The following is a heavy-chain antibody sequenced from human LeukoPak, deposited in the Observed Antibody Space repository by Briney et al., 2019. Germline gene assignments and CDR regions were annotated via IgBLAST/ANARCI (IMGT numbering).Heavy chain of an antibody. Sequence: PSETLSLTCTVSGGSISTYYWSWIRQPAGEGLEWIGRIYASGSANYNPSLKSRVTISLDRSKNQFSLNLTSMTAADTAVYYCARGLMGTTGEQNWFDPWGQGTLVTVSS. CDR3: ARGLMGTTGEQNWFDP. V-gene: IGHV4-4*07. CDR1: GGSISTYY. CDR2: IYASGSA. J-gene: IGHJ5*02. D-gene: IGHD1-7*01.